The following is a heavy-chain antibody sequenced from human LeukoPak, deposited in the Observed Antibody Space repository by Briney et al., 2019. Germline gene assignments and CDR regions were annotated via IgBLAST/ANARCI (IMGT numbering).Heavy chain of an antibody. D-gene: IGHD5/OR15-5a*01. V-gene: IGHV4-38-2*01. J-gene: IGHJ5*02. Sequence: SETLSLTCAVSGYSISSGYYWGWIRQPPGKGLEWIGSIYHSGSTYYNPSLKSRVTISVDTSKNQFSLKLSSVTAADTAVYYCARGLPTFRFDPWGQGTLVTVSS. CDR1: GYSISSGYY. CDR3: ARGLPTFRFDP. CDR2: IYHSGST.